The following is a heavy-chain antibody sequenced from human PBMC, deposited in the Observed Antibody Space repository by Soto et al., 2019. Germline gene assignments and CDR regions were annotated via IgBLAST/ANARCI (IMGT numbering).Heavy chain of an antibody. J-gene: IGHJ2*01. V-gene: IGHV3-48*04. CDR2: ISSSSSTI. D-gene: IGHD3-3*01. CDR3: ARAWSGYHYWYFDL. CDR1: GFTFSSYS. Sequence: GGSLRLSCAASGFTFSSYSMNWVRQAPGKGLEWVSYISSSSSTIYYADSVKGRFTISRDNAKNSLYLQMNSLRAEDTAVYYCARAWSGYHYWYFDLWGRGTLVTVSS.